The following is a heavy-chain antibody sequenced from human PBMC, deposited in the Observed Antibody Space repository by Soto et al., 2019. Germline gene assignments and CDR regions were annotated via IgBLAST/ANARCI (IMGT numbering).Heavy chain of an antibody. CDR3: AKVSSSWYAGFFDL. CDR1: GFTFSSHA. J-gene: IGHJ4*02. V-gene: IGHV3-23*01. Sequence: EAQLLESGGGLVQPGGSLRLSCTASGFTFSSHAMTWVRQAPGKGLEWVSGLSDSGGSIYYADSVKGRFTISRDNSMNTLYLQMNTLRAEDTAVYYCAKVSSSWYAGFFDLWGQGTLVTVSS. CDR2: LSDSGGSI. D-gene: IGHD6-13*01.